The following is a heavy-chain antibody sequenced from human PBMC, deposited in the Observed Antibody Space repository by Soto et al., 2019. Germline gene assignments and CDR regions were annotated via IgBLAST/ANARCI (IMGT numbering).Heavy chain of an antibody. J-gene: IGHJ4*02. CDR3: ARTMVGARAGYFDY. D-gene: IGHD1-26*01. CDR1: GGSVSSCSYY. V-gene: IGHV4-61*01. CDR2: IYYSGST. Sequence: PSETLSLTCTVSGGSVSSCSYYWSWIRQPPGKGLEWIGYIYYSGSTNYNPSLKSRVTISVDTSKNQFSLKLSSVTAADTAVYYCARTMVGARAGYFDYWGRGTLVTVSS.